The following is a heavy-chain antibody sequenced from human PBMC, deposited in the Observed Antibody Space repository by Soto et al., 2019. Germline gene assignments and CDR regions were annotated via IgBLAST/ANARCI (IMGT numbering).Heavy chain of an antibody. Sequence: QVQLQESGPGLVKPSETLSLTCIVSGGSISSYHWSWIRQPPGKGLEWIGYMYYSGSTNYNPSLKSRVTISVDTSKSHFSLKVSSVTAADTAVYYCARDAGSSSRPLVGAFDIWGQGTMVTVSS. V-gene: IGHV4-59*12. CDR3: ARDAGSSSRPLVGAFDI. J-gene: IGHJ3*02. CDR2: MYYSGST. CDR1: GGSISSYH. D-gene: IGHD6-13*01.